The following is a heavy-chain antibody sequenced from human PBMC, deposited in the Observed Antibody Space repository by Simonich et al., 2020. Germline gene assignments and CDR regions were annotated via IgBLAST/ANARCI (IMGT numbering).Heavy chain of an antibody. Sequence: EVQLVESGGGLVQPGGSLRLSCAASGFTFSSYWMSWVRQAPGKGLEWVANIKQDGSEKYYVDSVKGRFTISRDNAKNSLYLQMNSLSAEDTAVYYCARDGLGTAYYYYMDVWGKGTTVTVSS. CDR3: ARDGLGTAYYYYMDV. CDR2: IKQDGSEK. V-gene: IGHV3-7*01. CDR1: GFTFSSYW. J-gene: IGHJ6*03. D-gene: IGHD7-27*01.